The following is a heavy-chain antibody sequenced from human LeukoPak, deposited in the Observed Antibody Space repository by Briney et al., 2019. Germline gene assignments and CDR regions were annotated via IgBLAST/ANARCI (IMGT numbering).Heavy chain of an antibody. CDR1: GFTFSSYS. D-gene: IGHD3-22*01. V-gene: IGHV3-21*01. CDR2: ISSSSSYI. Sequence: PGGSLRLSCAASGFTFSSYSMNWVRQAPGKGLEWVSSISSSSSYIYYADSVKGRFTISRDNAKNSLYLQMNSLRAEDTAVYYCAKAEYYYDPLVLFDIWGQGTMVTVSS. CDR3: AKAEYYYDPLVLFDI. J-gene: IGHJ3*02.